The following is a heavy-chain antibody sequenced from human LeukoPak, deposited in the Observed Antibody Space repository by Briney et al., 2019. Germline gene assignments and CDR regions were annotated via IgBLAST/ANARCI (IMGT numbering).Heavy chain of an antibody. D-gene: IGHD6-19*01. CDR1: GGSISSYY. J-gene: IGHJ4*02. CDR3: ASSGWYILGYY. V-gene: IGHV4-4*07. CDR2: IYTSGST. Sequence: SETLSLTCTVSGGSISSYYWSWIRQPAEKGLEWIGRIYTSGSTNYNPSLKSRVTISVDTSKNQFSLKLSSVTAADTAVYYCASSGWYILGYYWGQGTLVTVSS.